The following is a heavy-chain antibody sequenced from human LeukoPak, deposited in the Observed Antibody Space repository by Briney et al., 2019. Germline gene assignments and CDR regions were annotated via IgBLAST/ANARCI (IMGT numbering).Heavy chain of an antibody. Sequence: GGSLRLSCAASGFSLSGYWMTWVRQAPGKGLEWVAIINRDGSQKNHVDSVQGRFTISRDNAKNSLYLQMNSLTAEDTAVYYCARESGYSYGRHFDYWGQGTLVTVSS. CDR3: ARESGYSYGRHFDY. J-gene: IGHJ4*02. D-gene: IGHD5-18*01. CDR1: GFSLSGYW. V-gene: IGHV3-7*01. CDR2: INRDGSQK.